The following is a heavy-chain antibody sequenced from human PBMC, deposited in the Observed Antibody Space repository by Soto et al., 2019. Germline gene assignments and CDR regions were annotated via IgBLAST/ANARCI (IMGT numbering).Heavy chain of an antibody. CDR1: GYSFTTYV. Sequence: GASVKVSCKASGYSFTTYVISWVLQAPGHGLKWMGWISGSGGDTNSAQKLQGRVTLTTDTSTNTAYMDLRSLRFDDTAVYYRARIGPPWGDNYHYYGMDVWGQGTTVTVSS. CDR2: ISGSGGDT. J-gene: IGHJ6*02. CDR3: ARIGPPWGDNYHYYGMDV. V-gene: IGHV1-18*01. D-gene: IGHD2-21*01.